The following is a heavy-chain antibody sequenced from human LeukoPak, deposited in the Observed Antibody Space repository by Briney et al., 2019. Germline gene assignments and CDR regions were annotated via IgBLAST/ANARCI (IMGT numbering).Heavy chain of an antibody. CDR3: AKGWGRAADPRYYYYGMDV. J-gene: IGHJ6*04. CDR1: GITFSSYG. D-gene: IGHD3-16*01. V-gene: IGHV3-30*18. CDR2: ISYDGSNK. Sequence: GGSLRLSCAASGITFSSYGMHWVRQAPGKGLEWVSVISYDGSNKYYADSVKGRFTISRDNSKNTLYLQMNSLRAEDTAVYYCAKGWGRAADPRYYYYGMDVWGKGTTVTVSS.